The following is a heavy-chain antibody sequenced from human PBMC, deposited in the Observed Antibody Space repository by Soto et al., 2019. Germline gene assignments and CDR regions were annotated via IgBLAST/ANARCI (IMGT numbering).Heavy chain of an antibody. D-gene: IGHD7-27*01. CDR1: GYLFTSYG. Sequence: QVQLLQSGAEVKKPGASVKVSCKTSGYLFTSYGINWVRRAPGQGLEWLGWISAYNGDTNNAQKFQGRVTMTPDTSTSTAYMDLRSLRSDDTAVYYCARDTGATNTPHSNDYWGQGTLVTVSS. V-gene: IGHV1-18*01. CDR2: ISAYNGDT. J-gene: IGHJ4*02. CDR3: ARDTGATNTPHSNDY.